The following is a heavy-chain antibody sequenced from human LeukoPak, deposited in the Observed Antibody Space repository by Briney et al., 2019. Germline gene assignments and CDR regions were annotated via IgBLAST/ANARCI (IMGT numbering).Heavy chain of an antibody. D-gene: IGHD3-10*01. CDR2: IIPIFGTA. CDR3: ARDKGILWFGDFNFDY. CDR1: GGTFSSYA. J-gene: IGHJ4*02. Sequence: SVKVSCKASGGTFSSYAISWVRQAPGQGLEWMGGIIPIFGTANYAQKFQGRVTITADESTSTAYMELSSLRSEDTAVYYCARDKGILWFGDFNFDYWGQGTLVTVSS. V-gene: IGHV1-69*01.